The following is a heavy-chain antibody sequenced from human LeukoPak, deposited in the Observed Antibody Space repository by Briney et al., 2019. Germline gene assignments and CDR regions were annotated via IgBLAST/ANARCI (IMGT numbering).Heavy chain of an antibody. D-gene: IGHD6-19*01. Sequence: ASVKVSCKASGYRFTSYGISWVRQAPGQGLEWMGWINPNSGGTNYAQKFQGRVTMTRDTSISTAYMELSRLRSDDTAVYYCARDRQWLVDLDYWGQGTLVTVSS. J-gene: IGHJ4*02. CDR1: GYRFTSYG. V-gene: IGHV1-2*02. CDR2: INPNSGGT. CDR3: ARDRQWLVDLDY.